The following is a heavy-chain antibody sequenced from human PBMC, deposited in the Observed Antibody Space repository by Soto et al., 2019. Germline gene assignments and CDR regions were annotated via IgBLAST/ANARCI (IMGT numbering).Heavy chain of an antibody. V-gene: IGHV3-21*01. CDR2: ISTSSSYI. Sequence: GGSLRLSCAASGFTFSSYNMKWVRQAPGKGLEWVSSISTSSSYISYADSVKGRFTISRDNAKNSLYLHMNSLRAEDTAVYYCAKPGVDTAMAPFDYWGQGTLVTVSS. CDR3: AKPGVDTAMAPFDY. CDR1: GFTFSSYN. D-gene: IGHD5-18*01. J-gene: IGHJ4*02.